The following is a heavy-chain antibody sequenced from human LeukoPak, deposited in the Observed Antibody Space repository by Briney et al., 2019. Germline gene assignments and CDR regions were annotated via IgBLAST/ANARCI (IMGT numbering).Heavy chain of an antibody. CDR2: ISGSGGST. J-gene: IGHJ4*02. CDR3: AKARYYQLLIYYYFDY. D-gene: IGHD2-2*01. V-gene: IGHV3-23*01. CDR1: GFTFSGYA. Sequence: GGSLRLSCAASGFTFSGYAMSWVRQAPGKGLEWVSAISGSGGSTYYADSVKGRFTISRDNSKNTLYLQMNSLRAEDTAVYYCAKARYYQLLIYYYFDYWGQGTLVTVSS.